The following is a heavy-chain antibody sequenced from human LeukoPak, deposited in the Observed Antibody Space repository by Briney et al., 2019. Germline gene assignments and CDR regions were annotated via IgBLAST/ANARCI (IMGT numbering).Heavy chain of an antibody. Sequence: PSETLSLTCTVSGGSISSNYWSWIRQPPGKGLEWIGYIYDSGTTDYNPSLKSRATISVDTSKNQFSLKLSSVTAADTAVYYCARGYYDTLTNYPKNFDQWGQGTLVTVSS. CDR1: GGSISSNY. J-gene: IGHJ4*02. V-gene: IGHV4-59*08. D-gene: IGHD3-9*01. CDR3: ARGYYDTLTNYPKNFDQ. CDR2: IYDSGTT.